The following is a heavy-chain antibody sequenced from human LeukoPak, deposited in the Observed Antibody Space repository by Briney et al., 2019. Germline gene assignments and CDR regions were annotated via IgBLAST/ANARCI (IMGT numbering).Heavy chain of an antibody. V-gene: IGHV1-2*02. CDR3: AREYCSSTSCPVGWFDS. CDR1: GYTFTGYY. D-gene: IGHD2-2*01. CDR2: IRPNSGDT. J-gene: IGHJ5*01. Sequence: ASVKVSCKASGYTFTGYYLHWVRQAPGQGLEWMGWIRPNSGDTNYAQKFQGRVTMTRDTSISTAYMELSRLRSDDTAVYYCAREYCSSTSCPVGWFDSWGQGTLVTVSS.